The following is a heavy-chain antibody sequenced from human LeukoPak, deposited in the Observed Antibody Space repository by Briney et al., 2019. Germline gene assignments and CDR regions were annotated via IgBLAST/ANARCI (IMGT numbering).Heavy chain of an antibody. CDR1: GVSISSGSYY. CDR2: IYTSGST. J-gene: IGHJ6*03. D-gene: IGHD4-17*01. CDR3: ASGYGDYYYMDV. Sequence: SETLSLTCTVSGVSISSGSYYWSWIRQPAGKGLEWIGRIYTSGSTNYNPSLKSRVTISVDTSKNQFSLKLSSVTAADTAVYYCASGYGDYYYMDVWGKGTTVTISS. V-gene: IGHV4-61*02.